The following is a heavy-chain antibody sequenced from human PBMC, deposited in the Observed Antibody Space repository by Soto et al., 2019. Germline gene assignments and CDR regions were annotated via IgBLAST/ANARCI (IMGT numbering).Heavy chain of an antibody. CDR3: AKDRSSSWCVDY. CDR1: GFTFSNNG. CDR2: ISYDGSNK. Sequence: GGSLRLSCAASGFTFSNNGMHWFRQAPGKGLEWVAVISYDGSNKYYADSVKGRFTISRDNSKNTLYLQMNSLRAEDTAVYYCAKDRSSSWCVDYWGQGTLVTVSS. V-gene: IGHV3-30*18. J-gene: IGHJ4*02. D-gene: IGHD6-13*01.